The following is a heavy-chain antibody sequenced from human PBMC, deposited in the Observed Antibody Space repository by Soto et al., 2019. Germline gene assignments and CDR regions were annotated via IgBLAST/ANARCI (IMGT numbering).Heavy chain of an antibody. CDR3: ARDEVIVVVPAANIHYYYYGMDV. CDR2: ISSSSSYI. Sequence: GGSLRLSCAASGFTFSSYSMNWVRQAPGKGLEWVSSISSSSSYIYYADSVKGRFTISRDNAKNSLYLQVNSLRAEDTAVYYCARDEVIVVVPAANIHYYYYGMDVWGQGTTVTVSS. V-gene: IGHV3-21*01. D-gene: IGHD2-2*01. J-gene: IGHJ6*02. CDR1: GFTFSSYS.